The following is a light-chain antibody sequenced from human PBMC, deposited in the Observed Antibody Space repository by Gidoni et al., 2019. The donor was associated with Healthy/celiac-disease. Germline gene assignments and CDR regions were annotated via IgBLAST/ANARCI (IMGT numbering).Light chain of an antibody. CDR1: PSVSSSY. J-gene: IGKJ1*01. Sequence: DIVLTQSPGTLSWSPGERATLSCMASPSVSSSYLAWYQQKPGQAPRHLIYGASSRATGIPDRFIGSVSGTDFTLTISRLVPEEFAVYYCQQYGSSWTFGQGTKVEIK. CDR2: GAS. V-gene: IGKV3-20*01. CDR3: QQYGSSWT.